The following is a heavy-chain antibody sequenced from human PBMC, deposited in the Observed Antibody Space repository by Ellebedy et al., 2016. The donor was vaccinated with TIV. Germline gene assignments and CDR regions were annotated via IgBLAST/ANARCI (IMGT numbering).Heavy chain of an antibody. V-gene: IGHV3-30*03. D-gene: IGHD1-26*01. Sequence: GESLKISXAASGFTFSSYGMHWVRQAPGKGLEWVAVISYDGSNKYYADSVKGRFTISRDNSKNTLYLQMNSLRAEDTAVYYCARVPSVGGIDYWGQGTLVTVSS. CDR2: ISYDGSNK. CDR1: GFTFSSYG. CDR3: ARVPSVGGIDY. J-gene: IGHJ4*02.